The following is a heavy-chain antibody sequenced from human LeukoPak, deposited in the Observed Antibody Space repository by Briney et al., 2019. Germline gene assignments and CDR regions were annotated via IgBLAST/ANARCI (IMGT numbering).Heavy chain of an antibody. CDR1: GFTFSNAW. D-gene: IGHD2-2*01. CDR3: TTDQGRYCSRTSCYVFDY. V-gene: IGHV3-15*01. J-gene: IGHJ4*02. Sequence: GGSLRLSCAASGFTFSNAWLSWVRQAPGKGLEWVGRIKSKTDGGTTDYATPVKGRFTISRDDSKNTLYLQMNSLKTEDTAVYYCTTDQGRYCSRTSCYVFDYWGQGTLVTVSS. CDR2: IKSKTDGGTT.